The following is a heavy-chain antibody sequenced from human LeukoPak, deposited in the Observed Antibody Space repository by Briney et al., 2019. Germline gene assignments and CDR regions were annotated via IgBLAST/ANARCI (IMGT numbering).Heavy chain of an antibody. Sequence: PSETLSLTCTVSGGSISNYYWSWIRQPPGKGLEWIGYIYSSGSTNYKPSLKSRVTISLDKSKNQFSLKLSSVTAADTAVYYCARDHNDSRGYYHDYWGQGILVTVSS. V-gene: IGHV4-59*01. D-gene: IGHD3-22*01. CDR3: ARDHNDSRGYYHDY. J-gene: IGHJ4*02. CDR2: IYSSGST. CDR1: GGSISNYY.